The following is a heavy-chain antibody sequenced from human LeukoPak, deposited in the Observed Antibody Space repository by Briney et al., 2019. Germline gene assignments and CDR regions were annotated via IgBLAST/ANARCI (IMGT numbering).Heavy chain of an antibody. D-gene: IGHD3-16*01. Sequence: GGSLRLSCAASGFTFSDYILDWVRQAPGKGLEWVGRTRRGANSYTTEYAASVKGRFTISRDDSKNSLYLHMNSLKTEDTAVYHCSRDGGEGGNSAFDIWGQGTMVTVSS. CDR2: TRRGANSYTT. V-gene: IGHV3-72*01. CDR1: GFTFSDYI. CDR3: SRDGGEGGNSAFDI. J-gene: IGHJ3*02.